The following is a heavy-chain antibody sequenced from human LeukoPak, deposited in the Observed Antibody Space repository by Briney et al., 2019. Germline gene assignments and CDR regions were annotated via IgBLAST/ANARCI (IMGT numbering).Heavy chain of an antibody. CDR3: ARDPLGVAARPDDGNWFDP. Sequence: GGSLRLSCAASGFTFSSYSMNWVRQAPGKGLEWVSSISSSSSYIYYADSVKGRFTISRDNAKNSLYLQMNSLRAEDTAVYYCARDPLGVAARPDDGNWFDPWGQGTLVTVSS. CDR2: ISSSSSYI. J-gene: IGHJ5*02. D-gene: IGHD6-6*01. CDR1: GFTFSSYS. V-gene: IGHV3-21*01.